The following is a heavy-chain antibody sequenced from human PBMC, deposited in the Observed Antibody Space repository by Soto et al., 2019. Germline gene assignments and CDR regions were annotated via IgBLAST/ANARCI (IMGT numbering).Heavy chain of an antibody. CDR1: GFTVSSNY. V-gene: IGHV3-53*01. CDR3: ARDRSGSSGYYGMDV. CDR2: IYSDGST. J-gene: IGHJ6*01. Sequence: GGSLRLSSAASGFTVSSNYMSWVRQAPGKGLEWVSVIYSDGSTYYADSVKGRFTTSRDNSKNMLYLQMTSLRAEDTAVYYCARDRSGSSGYYGMDVWGQGTTVTVSS. D-gene: IGHD3-10*01.